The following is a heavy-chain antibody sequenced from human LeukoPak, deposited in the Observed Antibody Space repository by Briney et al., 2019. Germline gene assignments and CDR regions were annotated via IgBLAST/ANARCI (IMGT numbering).Heavy chain of an antibody. J-gene: IGHJ4*02. Sequence: FGPTLVNPTQTLTLTCTFSGFSLSTSGMCVSWIRQPPGKALEWLARIDWDDDKYYSTSLKTRLTISKDTSKNQVVLTMTNMDPVDTATYYCARILYYYDSSGYLIDYWGQGTLVTVSS. CDR3: ARILYYYDSSGYLIDY. CDR1: GFSLSTSGMC. CDR2: IDWDDDK. D-gene: IGHD3-22*01. V-gene: IGHV2-70*11.